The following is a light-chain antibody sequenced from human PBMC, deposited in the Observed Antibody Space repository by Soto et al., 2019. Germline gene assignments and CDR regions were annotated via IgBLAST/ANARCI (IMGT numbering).Light chain of an antibody. CDR2: DAS. J-gene: IGKJ3*01. CDR3: QQYSDFLIS. Sequence: DIQMTQSPSTLSDSVGDRVTITCRASQSISRSLAWYQQKPGKAPNLLIYDASILEGGVPSRFSGSGFGTEFSLTISNLQTADFATYYCQQYSDFLISFGPGTTVDFK. V-gene: IGKV1-5*01. CDR1: QSISRS.